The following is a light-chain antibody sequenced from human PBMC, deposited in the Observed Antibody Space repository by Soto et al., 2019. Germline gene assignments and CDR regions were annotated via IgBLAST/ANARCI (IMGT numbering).Light chain of an antibody. CDR2: GAS. V-gene: IGKV3-15*01. Sequence: LVLTQSPATLSVSPGERATLSCRASQSVSSNLAWYQQKPGQAPRLLIYGASTRATGVPARFSGSGSGTEFTLTISSLQSEDFAVYYGQQYNNWPPITFGRGTRLEIK. CDR3: QQYNNWPPIT. J-gene: IGKJ5*01. CDR1: QSVSSN.